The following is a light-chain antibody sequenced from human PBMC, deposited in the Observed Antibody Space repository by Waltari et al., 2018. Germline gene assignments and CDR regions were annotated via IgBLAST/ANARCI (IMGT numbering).Light chain of an antibody. V-gene: IGKV1-39*01. CDR1: QYIARY. Sequence: DIQMTQSPSSLSASVGDRVTIACRTSQYIARYLNWYQQKPGKAPKLLIYAASILQSGVPSRFSGSGTGTDFSLTVSSLQPEDYATYYCQQTYLSPLTFGPGTKVDI. CDR2: AAS. CDR3: QQTYLSPLT. J-gene: IGKJ3*01.